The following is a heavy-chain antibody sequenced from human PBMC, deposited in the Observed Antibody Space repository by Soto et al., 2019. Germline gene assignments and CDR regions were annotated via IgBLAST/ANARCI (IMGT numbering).Heavy chain of an antibody. V-gene: IGHV4-4*07. CDR2: IYTSGST. J-gene: IGHJ6*02. CDR3: ARDRESSIWSRYYSYGMDV. CDR1: GGSISSYY. D-gene: IGHD6-13*01. Sequence: SETLSLTCTVSGGSISSYYWSWIRQPAGKGLEWIGRIYTSGSTNYNPSLKSRVTMSVDTSKSQFSLKLSSVTAADTAVYYWARDRESSIWSRYYSYGMDVWGQGTTVTVSS.